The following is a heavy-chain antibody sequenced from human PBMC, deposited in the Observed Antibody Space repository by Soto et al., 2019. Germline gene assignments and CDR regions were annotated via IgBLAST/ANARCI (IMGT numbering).Heavy chain of an antibody. CDR2: IYYSGST. CDR1: GGSISSYY. Sequence: SETLSLTCTVSGGSISSYYWSWIRQPPGKGLEWIGYIYYSGSTNYNPSLKSRVTISVDTSKNQFSLKLSSVTAADTAVYYCARVGVGDDYGDYQTGFFDYWGQGTLVTVSS. CDR3: ARVGVGDDYGDYQTGFFDY. V-gene: IGHV4-59*01. J-gene: IGHJ4*02. D-gene: IGHD4-17*01.